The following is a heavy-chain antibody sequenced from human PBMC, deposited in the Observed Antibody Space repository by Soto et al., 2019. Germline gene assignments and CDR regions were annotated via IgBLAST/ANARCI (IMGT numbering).Heavy chain of an antibody. Sequence: QVQLVQSGAEVKKPGSSVKVSSKASGGTFSSYAISWVRQAPGQGLEWMGGIIPIFGTANYAQKFQGRVTITADESTSTAYMELSSLRSEDTAVYYCARSHSSATYYYYYGMDVWGQGTTVTVSS. CDR2: IIPIFGTA. CDR3: ARSHSSATYYYYYGMDV. D-gene: IGHD3-22*01. V-gene: IGHV1-69*01. J-gene: IGHJ6*02. CDR1: GGTFSSYA.